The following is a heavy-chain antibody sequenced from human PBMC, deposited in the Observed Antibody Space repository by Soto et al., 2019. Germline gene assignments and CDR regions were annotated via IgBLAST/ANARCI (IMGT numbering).Heavy chain of an antibody. J-gene: IGHJ6*03. CDR3: ARDRSGRLELRHYYYCCYMDV. CDR2: IIPILGIA. D-gene: IGHD1-7*01. V-gene: IGHV1-69*08. Sequence: QVQLVQSGAEVKKPGSSVKVSCKASGGTFSSYTISWVRQAPGQGLEWMGRIIPILGIANYAQKFQGRVTITADKSTSTAYMELSSLRSEDTAVYYCARDRSGRLELRHYYYCCYMDVWGKGTTVTVSS. CDR1: GGTFSSYT.